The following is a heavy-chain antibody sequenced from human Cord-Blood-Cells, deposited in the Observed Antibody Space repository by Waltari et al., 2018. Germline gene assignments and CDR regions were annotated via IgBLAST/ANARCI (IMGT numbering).Heavy chain of an antibody. Sequence: QVQLVQSGAEVKKPGSSVKVSCKASGVTFSSYAISWVRQAPGQGLEWMGGIIPIFGTANYAQKFQGRVTITADESTSTAYMELSSLRSEDTAVYYCASQSYDYVWGSYRSNWFDPWGQGTLVTVSS. CDR2: IIPIFGTA. V-gene: IGHV1-69*01. D-gene: IGHD3-16*02. CDR3: ASQSYDYVWGSYRSNWFDP. CDR1: GVTFSSYA. J-gene: IGHJ5*02.